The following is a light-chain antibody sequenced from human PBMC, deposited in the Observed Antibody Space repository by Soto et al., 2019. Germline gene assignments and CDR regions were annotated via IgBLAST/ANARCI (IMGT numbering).Light chain of an antibody. V-gene: IGKV3-15*01. CDR1: QSMNNN. CDR3: QQYNNWPLG. CDR2: DAS. Sequence: EIMMTQSPATLSVSPGERATLSCRASQSMNNNLAWYQQKPGQAPRLLIYDASTRATGIPARFSGRGSGTEFTITISSLQSEDFAVYYCQQYNNWPLGFGGGTKVEIK. J-gene: IGKJ4*01.